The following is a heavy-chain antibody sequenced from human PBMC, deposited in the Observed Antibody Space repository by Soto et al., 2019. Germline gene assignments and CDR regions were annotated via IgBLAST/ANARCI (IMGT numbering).Heavy chain of an antibody. CDR2: ISYDGSYK. V-gene: IGHV3-30*18. J-gene: IGHJ6*02. D-gene: IGHD3-16*01. CDR3: AKSRRLRPDYFYYGMDV. Sequence: GGSLRLSCGASGFIFSNYGIHWVRQAPGKGLEWVAVISYDGSYKYYADSVKGRFTISRDNSKNTVYLQMNSLRTEDSAVFYCAKSRRLRPDYFYYGMDVWGQGTTVTVSS. CDR1: GFIFSNYG.